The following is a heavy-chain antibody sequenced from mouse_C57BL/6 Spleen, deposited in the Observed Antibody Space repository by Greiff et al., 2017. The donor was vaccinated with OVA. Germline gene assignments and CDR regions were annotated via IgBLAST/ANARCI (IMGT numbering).Heavy chain of an antibody. CDR1: GYAFSSSW. V-gene: IGHV1-82*01. CDR2: IYPGDGAT. CDR3: AREDDGYTWFAY. J-gene: IGHJ3*01. Sequence: QVQLQQSGPELVKPGASVKISCKASGYAFSSSWMNWVKQRPGKGLEWIGRIYPGDGATNYDGKFQGKATLTADKSSSTAYMQLSSLTSEDSAVYFCAREDDGYTWFAYWGQGTLVTVSA. D-gene: IGHD2-3*01.